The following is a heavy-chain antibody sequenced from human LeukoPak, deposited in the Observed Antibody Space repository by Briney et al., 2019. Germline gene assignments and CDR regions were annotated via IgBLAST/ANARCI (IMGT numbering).Heavy chain of an antibody. D-gene: IGHD2-2*01. J-gene: IGHJ4*02. V-gene: IGHV4-59*11. CDR2: VFYSGST. CDR1: DASINGHY. Sequence: PSETLSLTCTVSDASINGHYWSWIRQSPGKGLEWIGYVFYSGSTNYNPSFTSRVTISLDTSKNQVSLRLISVTAADTAVYYCAREIAAAFAIWGQGTLVTVPS. CDR3: AREIAAAFAI.